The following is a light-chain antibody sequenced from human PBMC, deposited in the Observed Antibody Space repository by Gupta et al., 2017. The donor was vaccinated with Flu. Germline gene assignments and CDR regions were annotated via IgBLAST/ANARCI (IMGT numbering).Light chain of an antibody. Sequence: QPVLTQPASVSGSPGQSITISCFGGSTDIGGYDYVSWYQKNPDKTPRFLIYEVSHRPSGISSRFAGSKSGNTASLTISGLQAEDEAIYYCSSYRQGGTIAFGTGTKVTVL. CDR1: STDIGGYDY. CDR3: SSYRQGGTIA. J-gene: IGLJ1*01. CDR2: EVS. V-gene: IGLV2-14*01.